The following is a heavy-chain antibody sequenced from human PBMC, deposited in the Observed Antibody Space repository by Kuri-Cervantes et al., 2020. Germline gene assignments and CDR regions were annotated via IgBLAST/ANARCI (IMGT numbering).Heavy chain of an antibody. CDR1: GFTFDDYG. V-gene: IGHV3-30*18. CDR2: ISYDGSNK. J-gene: IGHJ4*02. Sequence: GESLKISCAASGFTFDDYGMSWVRQAPGKGLEWVAVISYDGSNKYYADSVKGRFTISRDNSKNTLYLQMNSLRAEDTAVYYCAKGARITMIVVVITDYFDYWGQGTLVTVSS. D-gene: IGHD3-22*01. CDR3: AKGARITMIVVVITDYFDY.